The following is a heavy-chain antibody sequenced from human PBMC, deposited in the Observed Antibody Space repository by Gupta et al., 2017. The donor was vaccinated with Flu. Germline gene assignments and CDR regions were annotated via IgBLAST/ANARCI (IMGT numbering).Heavy chain of an antibody. D-gene: IGHD2-2*01. V-gene: IGHV3-23*01. CDR2: TSGSGTTT. CDR3: PITSGEYYFDY. J-gene: IGHJ4*02. Sequence: WVRQAPGKGLEWVSSTSGSGTTTYYADSVKGRFTISRDNSKNTLYLQMNSLRAEDTAVYDCPITSGEYYFDYWGQGTLVTVSS.